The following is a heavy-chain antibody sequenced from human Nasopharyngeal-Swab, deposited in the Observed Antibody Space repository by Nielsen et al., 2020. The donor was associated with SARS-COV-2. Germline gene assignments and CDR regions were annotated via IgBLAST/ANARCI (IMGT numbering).Heavy chain of an antibody. CDR1: GGTFSSYA. D-gene: IGHD6-19*01. CDR3: ARGTSIAVPEPPYYYGMDV. V-gene: IGHV1-69*13. CDR2: IIPIFGTA. Sequence: SVKVSCKASGGTFSSYAISWVRQAPGQGLEWMGGIIPIFGTANYAQKFQSRVTITADESTSTAYMELSSLRSEDTAVYYCARGTSIAVPEPPYYYGMDVWGQGTTVTVSS. J-gene: IGHJ6*02.